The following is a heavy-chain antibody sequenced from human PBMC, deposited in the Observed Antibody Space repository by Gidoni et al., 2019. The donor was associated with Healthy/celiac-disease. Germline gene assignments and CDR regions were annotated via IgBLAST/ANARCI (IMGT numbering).Heavy chain of an antibody. V-gene: IGHV4-4*02. J-gene: IGHJ6*03. CDR2: IYHSGST. CDR1: GGSIRSSNW. D-gene: IGHD6-6*01. CDR3: AREAGFSSFPYYYYMDV. Sequence: QVQLQDSGPGLVKPSGTLSLTCAVSGGSIRSSNWWSWVRQPPGKGLEWIGEIYHSGSTNYNPSLKSRVTLSVDKSKNQFSLKLSSVTAADTAVYYCAREAGFSSFPYYYYMDVWGKGTTVTVSS.